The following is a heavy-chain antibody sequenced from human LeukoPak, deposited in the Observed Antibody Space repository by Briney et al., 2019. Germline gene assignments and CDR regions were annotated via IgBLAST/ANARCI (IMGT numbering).Heavy chain of an antibody. CDR3: AKDQSLCSGYDCHAFDI. J-gene: IGHJ3*02. V-gene: IGHV3-30*18. D-gene: IGHD5-12*01. Sequence: GGSLGLSCAASGFTFSSYGMHWVRQAPGKGLEWVAVISYDGSNKYYADSVKGRFTISRDNSKNTLYLQMNSLRAEDTAVYYCAKDQSLCSGYDCHAFDIWGQGTMVTVSS. CDR1: GFTFSSYG. CDR2: ISYDGSNK.